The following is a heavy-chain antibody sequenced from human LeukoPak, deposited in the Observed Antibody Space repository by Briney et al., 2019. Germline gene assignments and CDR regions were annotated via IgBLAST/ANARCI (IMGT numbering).Heavy chain of an antibody. Sequence: SETLSLTCTVSGGSISSGSYYWGWIRQPPGKGLEWIGFIYHTGTTHYNPSLKSRITISVDTSDNQFSLRLSSVTAADTAVYYCARGDYSNYMFDPWGQGTLVTVSS. CDR2: IYHTGTT. V-gene: IGHV4-31*03. CDR1: GGSISSGSYY. J-gene: IGHJ5*02. CDR3: ARGDYSNYMFDP. D-gene: IGHD4-11*01.